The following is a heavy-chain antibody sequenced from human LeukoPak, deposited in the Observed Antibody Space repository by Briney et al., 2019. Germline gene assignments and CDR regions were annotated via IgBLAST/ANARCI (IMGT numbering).Heavy chain of an antibody. J-gene: IGHJ4*02. Sequence: PSETLSLTCTVSGGSISSSSYYWSWIRQPPGKGLEWTGYIYYSGSTNYNPSLKSRVTISVDTSKNQFSLKLSSVTAADTAVYYCARAYYYYDNFDYWGQGTLVTVSS. CDR3: ARAYYYYDNFDY. CDR1: GGSISSSSYY. V-gene: IGHV4-61*01. D-gene: IGHD3-22*01. CDR2: IYYSGST.